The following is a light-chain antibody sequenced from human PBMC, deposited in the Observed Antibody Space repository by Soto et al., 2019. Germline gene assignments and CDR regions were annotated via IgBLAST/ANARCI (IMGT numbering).Light chain of an antibody. J-gene: IGLJ3*02. V-gene: IGLV2-23*01. CDR1: SSDVGNYNL. CDR3: CSYARSNSWL. CDR2: EGS. Sequence: QSALTQPASVSGSPGQSITISCTGASSDVGNYNLVSWYQQHPGKAPKLMIYEGSNRPSGVSNRFSGSKSGNTASLTISGLQAEDEADYYCCSYARSNSWLFGGGTKLTVL.